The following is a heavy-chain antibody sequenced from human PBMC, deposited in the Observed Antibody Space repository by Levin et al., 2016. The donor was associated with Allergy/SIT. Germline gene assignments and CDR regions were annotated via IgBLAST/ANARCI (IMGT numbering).Heavy chain of an antibody. CDR3: ARAATLLYFDY. D-gene: IGHD1-26*01. CDR2: IYYSGST. V-gene: IGHV4-31*02. J-gene: IGHJ4*02. Sequence: WIRQPPGKGLEWIGYIYYSGSTYYNPSLKSRVTISVDTSKNQFSLKLSSATAADTAVYYCARAATLLYFDYWGQGTLVTVSS.